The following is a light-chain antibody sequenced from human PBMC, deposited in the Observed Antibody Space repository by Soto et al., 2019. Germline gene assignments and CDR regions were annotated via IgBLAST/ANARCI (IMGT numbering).Light chain of an antibody. V-gene: IGLV2-23*01. CDR1: SSDVGTYNL. CDR2: EGN. CDR3: CSYAPSRTLL. Sequence: QCVLTQAASVSGAPGESITISCTGTSSDVGTYNLVTWYQQHPGRVPKLILYEGNKRPSGVSSRFSASKSGNTASLTISGLQAEDEADYFCCSYAPSRTLLFGGGTKVTGL. J-gene: IGLJ2*01.